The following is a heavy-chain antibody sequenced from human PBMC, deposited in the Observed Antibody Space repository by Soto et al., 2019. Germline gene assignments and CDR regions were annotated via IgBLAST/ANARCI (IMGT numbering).Heavy chain of an antibody. CDR2: ISGSGGST. V-gene: IGHV3-23*01. CDR1: GFTFSIYA. J-gene: IGHJ6*03. CDR3: AKEGGSGWYIGYYYMDV. Sequence: PGGSLRLSCAASGFTFSIYAMSWFRQAPGKGLEWVSAISGSGGSTYYADSVKDRFTISRDNSKNTLYLQMNSLRAEDTAVYYCAKEGGSGWYIGYYYMDVWGKGTTVTVSS. D-gene: IGHD6-19*01.